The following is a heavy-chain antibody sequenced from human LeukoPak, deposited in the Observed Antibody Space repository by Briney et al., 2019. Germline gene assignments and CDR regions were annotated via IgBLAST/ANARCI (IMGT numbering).Heavy chain of an antibody. D-gene: IGHD4-23*01. Sequence: SVKVSCKASGGTLSSYAISWVRQAPGQGLEWMGGIIPIFGTANYAQKFQGRVTITADESTSTAYMELSSLRSEDTAVYYCARADTVVTASDYWGQGTLVTVSS. CDR3: ARADTVVTASDY. CDR1: GGTLSSYA. V-gene: IGHV1-69*01. CDR2: IIPIFGTA. J-gene: IGHJ4*02.